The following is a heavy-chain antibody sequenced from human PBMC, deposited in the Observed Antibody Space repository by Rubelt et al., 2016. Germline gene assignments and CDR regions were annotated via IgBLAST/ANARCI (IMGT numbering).Heavy chain of an antibody. CDR1: GGSFSGYY. CDR2: INHSGST. CDR3: ARHVVATIHGMGYFDY. D-gene: IGHD5-24*01. Sequence: QVQLQQWGAGLLKPSETLSLTCAVYGGSFSGYYWSWIRQPPGKGLEWIGEINHSGSTNSNPSLKSRVTVSVDTSKNQFALKLSLVTAADTAVYYCARHVVATIHGMGYFDYWGQGTLVTVSS. V-gene: IGHV4-34*01. J-gene: IGHJ4*02.